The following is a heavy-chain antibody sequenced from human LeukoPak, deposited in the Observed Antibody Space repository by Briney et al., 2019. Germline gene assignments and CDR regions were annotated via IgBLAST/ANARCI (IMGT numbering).Heavy chain of an antibody. CDR3: ARAYYYDSSAQSTPFDY. V-gene: IGHV1-69*01. J-gene: IGHJ4*02. Sequence: SVKVSCKASGGTFSSYAISWVRQAPGQGLEWMGGIIPIFGTANYAQKFQGRVTITADESTSTAYMELSSLRSEDTAVYYCARAYYYDSSAQSTPFDYWVQGTLVTVSS. D-gene: IGHD3-22*01. CDR2: IIPIFGTA. CDR1: GGTFSSYA.